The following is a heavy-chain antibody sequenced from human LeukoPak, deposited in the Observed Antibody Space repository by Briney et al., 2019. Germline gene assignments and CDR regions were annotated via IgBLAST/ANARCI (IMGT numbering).Heavy chain of an antibody. D-gene: IGHD2-2*01. Sequence: SETLSLTCTVSGGSISSSSYYWGWIRQPPGKGLEWIGSIYYSGSTYYNPSLKSRVTISVDTSKNQFSLKLSSVTAADTAVYYCARGRRYCSSTSCYAFFDYWGQGTLVTVSS. V-gene: IGHV4-39*01. CDR2: IYYSGST. J-gene: IGHJ4*02. CDR3: ARGRRYCSSTSCYAFFDY. CDR1: GGSISSSSYY.